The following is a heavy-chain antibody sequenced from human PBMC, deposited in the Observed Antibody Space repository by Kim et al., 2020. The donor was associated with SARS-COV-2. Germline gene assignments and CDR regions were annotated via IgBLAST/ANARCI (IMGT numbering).Heavy chain of an antibody. CDR1: GYTFTGYY. CDR3: AREGQLTQNSANWFDP. CDR2: INPNSGGT. V-gene: IGHV1-2*02. J-gene: IGHJ5*02. D-gene: IGHD6-13*01. Sequence: ASVKVSCKASGYTFTGYYMHWVRQAPGQGLEWMGWINPNSGGTNYAQKFQGRVTMTRDTSISTAYMELSRLRSDDTAVYYCAREGQLTQNSANWFDPWGQGTLVTVSS.